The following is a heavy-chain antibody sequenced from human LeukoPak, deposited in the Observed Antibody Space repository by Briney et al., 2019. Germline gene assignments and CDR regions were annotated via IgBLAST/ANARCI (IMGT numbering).Heavy chain of an antibody. D-gene: IGHD6-13*01. CDR1: GFTFGDYA. CDR2: IRSKGYSGTT. CDR3: TRYIGIAAAGNGY. Sequence: PGGSLRLSCAASGFTFGDYAMSWVRRAPGRGREGVGGIRSKGYSGTTEYAASVKGRFTISRDDSKSIAYLRMNSLKTEDTAVYYCTRYIGIAAAGNGYWGQGTLVTVSS. V-gene: IGHV3-49*04. J-gene: IGHJ4*02.